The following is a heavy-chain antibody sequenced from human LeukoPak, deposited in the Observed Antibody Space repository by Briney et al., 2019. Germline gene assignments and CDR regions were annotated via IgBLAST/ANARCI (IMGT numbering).Heavy chain of an antibody. Sequence: PGGSLRLSCAASGFTFSSYWMSWVRQAPGKGLEWVANIKQDGSEKYYVDSVKGRFTISRDNAKNSLYLQMNSLRAEDTAVYYCARDPGFGVQKSRQFDYWDQGTLVTVSS. V-gene: IGHV3-7*01. CDR2: IKQDGSEK. CDR1: GFTFSSYW. J-gene: IGHJ4*02. CDR3: ARDPGFGVQKSRQFDY. D-gene: IGHD3-10*01.